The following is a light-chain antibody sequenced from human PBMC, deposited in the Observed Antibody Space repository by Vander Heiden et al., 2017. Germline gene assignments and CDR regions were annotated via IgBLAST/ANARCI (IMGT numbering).Light chain of an antibody. CDR1: QSVTNS. V-gene: IGKV3-11*01. Sequence: EIVLPQSPGTQSLSPGERATLSCRASQSVTNSLAWYQHKPGQAPRILIYDADNRATGIPPRFSGNGSGTDFTLTISSLETEDFAVYYCQQRNKGPQGYSFRQGTKL. CDR3: QQRNKGPQGYS. CDR2: DAD. J-gene: IGKJ2*03.